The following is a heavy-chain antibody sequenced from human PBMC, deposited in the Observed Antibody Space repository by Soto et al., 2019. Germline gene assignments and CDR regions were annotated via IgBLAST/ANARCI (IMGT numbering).Heavy chain of an antibody. CDR2: IYHSGNT. Sequence: QLQLQESGSRLVKPSQTLSLTCAVSGGSISSGGYSWSWIRQPTGKGLEWIGYIYHSGNTYYNPSLKSRFTTSVHRSKSQFSLKLSSVTAADTAVYYCARVPDYWGQGTLVTVSS. V-gene: IGHV4-30-2*01. CDR1: GGSISSGGYS. CDR3: ARVPDY. J-gene: IGHJ4*02.